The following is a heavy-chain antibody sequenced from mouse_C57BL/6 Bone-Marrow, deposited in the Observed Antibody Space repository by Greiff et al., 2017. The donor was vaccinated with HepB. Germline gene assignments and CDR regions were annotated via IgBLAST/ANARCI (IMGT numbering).Heavy chain of an antibody. CDR2: IYPGSGST. V-gene: IGHV1-55*01. CDR3: AYWYFDV. CDR1: GYTFTSYW. J-gene: IGHJ1*03. Sequence: QVQLQQSGAELVKPGASVKMSCKASGYTFTSYWITWVKQRPGQGLEWIGDIYPGSGSTNYNEKFKSKATLTVDKSSSTAYMQLSSLTSEDSAVYYCAYWYFDVWGTGTTVTVSS.